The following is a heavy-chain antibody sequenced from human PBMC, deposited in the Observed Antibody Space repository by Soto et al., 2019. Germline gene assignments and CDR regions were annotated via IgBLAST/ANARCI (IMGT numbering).Heavy chain of an antibody. CDR3: ARGRYGDY. V-gene: IGHV1-18*01. CDR2: ISAHNGNT. CDR1: GYTFTSYV. D-gene: IGHD1-1*01. Sequence: QVHLVQSGAEVKKPGASVKVSCKASGYTFTSYVITWVRQAPGQGLEWMGWISAHNGNTDYAQKLQGRVIVTRVTSTSTAYMELRSLRSDDTAVYYCARGRYGDYWGQGALVTVSS. J-gene: IGHJ4*02.